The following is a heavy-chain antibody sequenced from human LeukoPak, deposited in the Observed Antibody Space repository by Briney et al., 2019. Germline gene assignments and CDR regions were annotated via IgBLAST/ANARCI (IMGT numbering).Heavy chain of an antibody. CDR2: ISGNGGRT. CDR3: AKVAEMDTILGKFDN. J-gene: IGHJ5*02. Sequence: QSGGSVRLPCAASGFTFSSYAMSWVRQAPGKGLEWVSAISGNGGRTYYADSVKGRFTISRDNSRNTLFLQMNSLRAEDTAVYYCAKVAEMDTILGKFDNWGQGTLVTVSS. V-gene: IGHV3-23*01. D-gene: IGHD5-24*01. CDR1: GFTFSSYA.